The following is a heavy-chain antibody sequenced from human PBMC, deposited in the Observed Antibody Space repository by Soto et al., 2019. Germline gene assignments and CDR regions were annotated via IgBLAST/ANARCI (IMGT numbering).Heavy chain of an antibody. CDR2: IDPRDCYV. CDR1: GYTFTTFW. Sequence: ESLKISCTGFGYTFTTFWISWVRQIPGKGLEWMGRIDPRDCYVTYSPSFEGHVNISVDKSISTAYLQWGSLKASDTAIYYCARIYCTTTTCDSWFDPWGQGTLVTVSS. D-gene: IGHD2-2*01. CDR3: ARIYCTTTTCDSWFDP. J-gene: IGHJ5*02. V-gene: IGHV5-10-1*01.